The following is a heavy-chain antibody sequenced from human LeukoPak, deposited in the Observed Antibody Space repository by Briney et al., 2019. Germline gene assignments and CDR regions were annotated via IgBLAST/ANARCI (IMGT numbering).Heavy chain of an antibody. CDR1: GGSFSGYY. Sequence: SETLSLTCAVYGGSFSGYYWSWIRQPPGKGLEWIGEINHSGSTNYNPSLKSRVTKSVDTSKNQFSLKLSSVTAADTAVYYCARQAGSYQLNDYFDYWGQGTLVTVSS. D-gene: IGHD1-26*01. J-gene: IGHJ4*02. V-gene: IGHV4-34*01. CDR2: INHSGST. CDR3: ARQAGSYQLNDYFDY.